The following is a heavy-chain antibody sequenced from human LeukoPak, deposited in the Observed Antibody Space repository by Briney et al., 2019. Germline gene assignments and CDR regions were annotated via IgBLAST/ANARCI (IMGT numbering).Heavy chain of an antibody. Sequence: GGSLRLSCAASGFTFSSYWMHWVRRAPGKGLVWVSRIDTDGSSTIYADSVKGRFTISRDNAKNTLYLQMNSLRAEDTAVYYCTKGYVGIDYWGQGTLVTVSS. J-gene: IGHJ4*02. V-gene: IGHV3-74*01. CDR1: GFTFSSYW. CDR2: IDTDGSST. CDR3: TKGYVGIDY. D-gene: IGHD5-12*01.